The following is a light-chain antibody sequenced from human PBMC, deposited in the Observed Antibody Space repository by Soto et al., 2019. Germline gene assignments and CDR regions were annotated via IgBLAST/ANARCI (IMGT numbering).Light chain of an antibody. J-gene: IGLJ2*01. Sequence: QSVLTQPPSVSGAPGQRVTISCTGSSSNIGATHVVHWYQQFPGRAPNLLIYGTTNRPSGVPDRFSGSQSGTSASLAITGLQAEDEADYYCQSYDKTLSASVFGGGTKVTVL. V-gene: IGLV1-40*01. CDR2: GTT. CDR3: QSYDKTLSASV. CDR1: SSNIGATHV.